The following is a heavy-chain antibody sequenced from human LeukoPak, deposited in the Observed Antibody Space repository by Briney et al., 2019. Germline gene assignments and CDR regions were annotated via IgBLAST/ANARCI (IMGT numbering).Heavy chain of an antibody. CDR1: GGSVSTSDYY. Sequence: SETLSLTCTVSGGSVSTSDYYWGWIRQSPGKGLEWIGDVFYTGKTNYNPSLRGRATISIDTSKNQFSLKLTSVTAADTAVYYCSRVFDSWGQGTQVTVSS. CDR2: VFYTGKT. CDR3: SRVFDS. V-gene: IGHV4-39*07. J-gene: IGHJ4*02.